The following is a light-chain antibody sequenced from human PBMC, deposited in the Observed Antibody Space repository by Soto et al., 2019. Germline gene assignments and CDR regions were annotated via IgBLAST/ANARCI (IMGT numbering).Light chain of an antibody. J-gene: IGLJ1*01. CDR2: GNS. CDR3: QSYDSSLSGYV. Sequence: QSALTQPPSVSGAPGQRVTISCTGSSSNIGAGYDVHGYQQLPGTAPKLLIYGNSNRPAGVPDRFSGSKSGTSASLAITGLQAEDEADYYCQSYDSSLSGYVFGTGTKVTV. CDR1: SSNIGAGYD. V-gene: IGLV1-40*01.